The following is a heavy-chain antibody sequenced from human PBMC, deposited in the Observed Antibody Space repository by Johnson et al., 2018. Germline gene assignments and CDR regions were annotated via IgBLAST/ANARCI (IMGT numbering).Heavy chain of an antibody. CDR1: GFTSRNYW. Sequence: EVQLLESGGELVQRGGSLRLSCAASGFTSRNYWMSWVRQAPGKGLEWVANMNQDGSETYYVDSVKGRFPISRDNAKNSLYLQMNSLRADDTAVYYCATGRDFYGSGLDAFDMWGQGTMVTVSS. CDR3: ATGRDFYGSGLDAFDM. V-gene: IGHV3-7*01. D-gene: IGHD3-10*01. CDR2: MNQDGSET. J-gene: IGHJ3*02.